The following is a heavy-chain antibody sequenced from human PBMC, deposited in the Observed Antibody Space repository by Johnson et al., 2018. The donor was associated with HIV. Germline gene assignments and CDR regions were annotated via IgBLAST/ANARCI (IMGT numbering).Heavy chain of an antibody. CDR1: GFTFTSYG. D-gene: IGHD6-19*01. Sequence: QVQLVESGGGVVQPGRSLRLSCAASGFTFTSYGMHWVRQAPGKGLEWVAVISSDGNNKYYSDSVKGRFTVSRDKSKHTLYLQMNSLRAEDTALYCCVKDESSAWYGPGAFDMWGQGTMVTVSS. V-gene: IGHV3-30*18. CDR3: VKDESSAWYGPGAFDM. J-gene: IGHJ3*02. CDR2: ISSDGNNK.